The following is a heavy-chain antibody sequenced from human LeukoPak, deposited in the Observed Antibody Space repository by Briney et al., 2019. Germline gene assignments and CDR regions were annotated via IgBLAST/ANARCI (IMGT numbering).Heavy chain of an antibody. CDR3: ARDPGYSSGWPGIFDY. CDR1: GFTFSSYA. V-gene: IGHV3-30*01. CDR2: ISYDGSNK. D-gene: IGHD6-19*01. Sequence: SLRLSCAASGFTFSSYAMHWVRQAPGKGLEWVAVISYDGSNKYYADSVKGRFTISRDNSKNTLYLQMNSLRAEDTAVYYCARDPGYSSGWPGIFDYWGQGTLVTVSS. J-gene: IGHJ4*02.